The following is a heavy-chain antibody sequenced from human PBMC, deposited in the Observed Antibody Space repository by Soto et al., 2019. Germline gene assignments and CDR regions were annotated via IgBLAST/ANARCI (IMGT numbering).Heavy chain of an antibody. Sequence: SDTHSHSTIFSRRSRYISDNWWGWIRQPPGKGLEWIGNLCSGRSTNYNPSLHSRVTVSADTSKNQISLKLSSVTAADTAVYYCARMDNGATYQTFDSWGQG. J-gene: IGHJ4*02. CDR3: ARMDNGATYQTFDS. CDR1: RRSRYISDNW. V-gene: IGHV4-39*01. D-gene: IGHD2-8*01. CDR2: LCSGRST.